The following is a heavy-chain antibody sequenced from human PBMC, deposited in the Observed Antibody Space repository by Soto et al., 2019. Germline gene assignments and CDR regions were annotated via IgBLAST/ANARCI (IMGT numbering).Heavy chain of an antibody. Sequence: SETLSLTCTVSGGSISSGDYYWSWIRQPPGKGLEWIGYIYYSGSTYYNPSLKSRVTISVDTSKNQFSLKLSSVTAADTAVYYCARDIYYDFWSGFDPWGQGTLVTVSS. J-gene: IGHJ5*02. CDR1: GGSISSGDYY. V-gene: IGHV4-30-4*01. CDR2: IYYSGST. D-gene: IGHD3-3*01. CDR3: ARDIYYDFWSGFDP.